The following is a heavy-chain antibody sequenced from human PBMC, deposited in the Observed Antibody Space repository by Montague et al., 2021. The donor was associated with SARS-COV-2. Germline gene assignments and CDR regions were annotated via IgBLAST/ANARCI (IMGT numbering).Heavy chain of an antibody. Sequence: PALVKLTQTLTLTCSFSGFSLSTGGVGVDWIRQSPGKGLEWLGVXFWDDEKRYNPTLKTRLTISKGTSQNQVVITLTDMGPADTATYFCAHQYYDYVWGSYRPDYFDYWGQGTLVTVSS. D-gene: IGHD3-16*02. J-gene: IGHJ4*02. CDR1: GFSLSTGGVG. V-gene: IGHV2-5*02. CDR2: XFWDDEK. CDR3: AHQYYDYVWGSYRPDYFDY.